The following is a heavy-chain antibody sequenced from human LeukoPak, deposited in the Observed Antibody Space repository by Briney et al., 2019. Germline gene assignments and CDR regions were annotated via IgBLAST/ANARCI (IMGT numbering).Heavy chain of an antibody. J-gene: IGHJ4*02. V-gene: IGHV4-34*01. CDR1: GGSFSGYY. D-gene: IGHD5-18*01. CDR3: ATRPVDTAMVTGYYFDY. Sequence: SETLSLTCAVYGGSFSGYYWSWIRQPPGNGLEWIGEINHSGSTNYNPSLKSRVTISVDTSKNQFSLKLSSVTAADTAVYYCATRPVDTAMVTGYYFDYWGQGTLVTVSS. CDR2: INHSGST.